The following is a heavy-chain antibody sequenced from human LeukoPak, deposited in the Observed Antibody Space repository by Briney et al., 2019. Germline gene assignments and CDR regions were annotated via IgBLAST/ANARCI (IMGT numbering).Heavy chain of an antibody. CDR2: IDGDGIDT. V-gene: IGHV3-74*01. Sequence: GGSLRLSCAASGFTFSTDWMHWVRQVPGKGLVWISHIDGDGIDTTYADSVKGRFTTSRDNAKNTLYLQMNSLRAEDTAVYYCARDKNYYGSGSYDYWGQGTLVTVSS. CDR3: ARDKNYYGSGSYDY. CDR1: GFTFSTDW. J-gene: IGHJ4*02. D-gene: IGHD3-10*01.